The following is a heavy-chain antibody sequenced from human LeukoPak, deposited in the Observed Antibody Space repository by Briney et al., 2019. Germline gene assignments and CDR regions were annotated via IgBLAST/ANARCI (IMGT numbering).Heavy chain of an antibody. D-gene: IGHD6-13*01. CDR1: GFTFSSYS. CDR2: ISSSSSYI. Sequence: GGSLRLSCAASGFTFSSYSMNWVRQAPGKGLEWVSSISSSSSYIYYADSVKGRFTISRDNAKNSLYLQMNSLRAEDTAVYYCARDYPGYSSSWYGLILGQPFDYWGQGTLVTVSS. V-gene: IGHV3-21*01. J-gene: IGHJ4*02. CDR3: ARDYPGYSSSWYGLILGQPFDY.